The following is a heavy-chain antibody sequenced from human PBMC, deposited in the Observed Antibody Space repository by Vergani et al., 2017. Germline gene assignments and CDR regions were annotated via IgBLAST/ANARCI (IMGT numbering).Heavy chain of an antibody. V-gene: IGHV3-23*01. CDR2: ISGSGGFT. Sequence: EVQLLESGGGLVQPGGSLRLSCEASGFSFPGYAMSWVRQAPGEGLEWVSGISGSGGFTYYADSVKGRFTISRDNSKNTMFLQMNNLRAEDTAVYYCAKVGRSEVAGTFGAFDIWGQGTMVTVSS. CDR1: GFSFPGYA. CDR3: AKVGRSEVAGTFGAFDI. J-gene: IGHJ3*02. D-gene: IGHD6-19*01.